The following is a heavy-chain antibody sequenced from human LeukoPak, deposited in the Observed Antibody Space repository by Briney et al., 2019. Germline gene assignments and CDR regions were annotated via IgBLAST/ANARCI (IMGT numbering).Heavy chain of an antibody. Sequence: ASVKVSCKASGYTFTSYYMHWVRQAPGQRLEWMGIINPSGGSTSYAQKFQGRVTMTRDMSTSTVYMELSSLRSEDTAVYYCARDRRTYYYDSSGILDYWGQGTLVTVSS. V-gene: IGHV1-46*01. CDR2: INPSGGST. CDR1: GYTFTSYY. CDR3: ARDRRTYYYDSSGILDY. J-gene: IGHJ4*02. D-gene: IGHD3-22*01.